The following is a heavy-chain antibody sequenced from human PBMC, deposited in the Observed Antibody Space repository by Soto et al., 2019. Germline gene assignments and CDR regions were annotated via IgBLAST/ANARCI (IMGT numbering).Heavy chain of an antibody. CDR1: GFTFSNYA. V-gene: IGHV3-23*01. CDR3: AQVWLSDP. CDR2: ISANGVST. J-gene: IGHJ5*02. D-gene: IGHD6-19*01. Sequence: SDGSLRLSCAASGFTFSNYAIRWVRQAPGKWPEWVSSISANGVSTFYADSVKGRFTISRDNSKNTLYLQMNSLRVEDTAIYYCAQVWLSDPWGQGTLVTVSS.